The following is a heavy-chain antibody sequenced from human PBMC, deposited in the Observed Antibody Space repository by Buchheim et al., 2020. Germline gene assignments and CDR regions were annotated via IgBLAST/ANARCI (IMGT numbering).Heavy chain of an antibody. CDR1: GFSFSSYW. Sequence: EVQLVESGGGLVQPGGSLRLSCAASGFSFSSYWMSWVRQAPGKGLEWVANIKQDGSEKYYVDSVKGRFTISRDNAKNSLYLQMNSLRAEDTAVYYCARGFDWLKYYYYYMDVWGKGTT. V-gene: IGHV3-7*03. CDR2: IKQDGSEK. D-gene: IGHD3-9*01. CDR3: ARGFDWLKYYYYYMDV. J-gene: IGHJ6*03.